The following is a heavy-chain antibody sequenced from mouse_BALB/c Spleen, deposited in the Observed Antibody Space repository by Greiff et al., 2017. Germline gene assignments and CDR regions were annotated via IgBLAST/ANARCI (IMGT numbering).Heavy chain of an antibody. CDR1: GFNIKDTY. J-gene: IGHJ3*01. Sequence: DVKLVESGAELVKPGASVKLSCTASGFNIKDTYMHWVKQRPEQGLEWIGRIDPANGNTKYDPKFQGKATITADTSSNTAYLQLSSLTSEDTAVYYCATLPSFAYWGQGTLVTVSA. CDR2: IDPANGNT. CDR3: ATLPSFAY. V-gene: IGHV14-3*02.